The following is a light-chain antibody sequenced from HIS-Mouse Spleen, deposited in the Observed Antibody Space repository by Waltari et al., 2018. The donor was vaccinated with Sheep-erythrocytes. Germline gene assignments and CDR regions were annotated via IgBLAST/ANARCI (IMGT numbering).Light chain of an antibody. J-gene: IGKJ4*01. CDR3: QQRSNWPPFT. Sequence: EIVLTQSPATLSLSPGERATLSCRASQSVSSYLAWYQQKPGQAPRLLIYDASNRATGIPARFSGSGSGTDFTLTISSLEPEDFAVYYCQQRSNWPPFTFGGGTKVKIK. CDR1: QSVSSY. V-gene: IGKV3-11*01. CDR2: DAS.